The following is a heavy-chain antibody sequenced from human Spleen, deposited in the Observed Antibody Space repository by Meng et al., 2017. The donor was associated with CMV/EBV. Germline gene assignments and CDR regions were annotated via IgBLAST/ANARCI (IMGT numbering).Heavy chain of an antibody. Sequence: KGSGYSFSSNWIGWVRQVPGKGLEWMGVIYPGDSDTRYSPSFQGQVTISADKSINTAYLQWSSLEASDTAMYYCARRYFDGSGYYLDYWGQGTLVTVSS. CDR3: ARRYFDGSGYYLDY. CDR1: GYSFSSNW. J-gene: IGHJ4*02. CDR2: IYPGDSDT. V-gene: IGHV5-51*01. D-gene: IGHD3-22*01.